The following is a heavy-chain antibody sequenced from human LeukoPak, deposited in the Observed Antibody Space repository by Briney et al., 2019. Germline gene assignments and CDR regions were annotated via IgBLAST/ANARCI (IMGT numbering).Heavy chain of an antibody. D-gene: IGHD3-10*01. CDR3: ARGSGSSAFDI. V-gene: IGHV4-59*08. J-gene: IGHJ3*02. Sequence: SSETLSLTCTVSGGSISRLYWSWLREPPGKGLELIGYIYYSVRTNYNPSLKSRVTISVDTSQNQFSPKLSSVTAADTAVYYCARGSGSSAFDIWGQGTMVTGSS. CDR1: GGSISRLY. CDR2: IYYSVRT.